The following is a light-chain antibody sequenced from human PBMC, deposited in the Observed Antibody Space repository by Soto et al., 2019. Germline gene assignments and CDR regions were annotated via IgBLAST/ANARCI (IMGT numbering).Light chain of an antibody. J-gene: IGKJ2*01. CDR3: QQYNNWPHT. CDR2: FAS. CDR1: QSVSSN. V-gene: IGKV3-15*01. Sequence: LTQSPGTLSLSPGERATLSCRASQSVSSNHLAWYQQKPGQAPRLLIYFASTRATDIPARFSGSGSGTEFTLTISGLQSEDFAVYYCQQYNNWPHTCGQGTK.